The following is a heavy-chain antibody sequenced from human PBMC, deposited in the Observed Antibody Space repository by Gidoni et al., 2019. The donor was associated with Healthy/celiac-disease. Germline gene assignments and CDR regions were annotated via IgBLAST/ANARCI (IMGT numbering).Heavy chain of an antibody. J-gene: IGHJ3*02. CDR3: ARGGVPGVAFDI. CDR2: IYYSGST. V-gene: IGHV4-31*03. D-gene: IGHD7-27*01. Sequence: QVQLQESGPGLVQPSQTLYLPCTVSGSSNSSCGYYWISIRQHPGKGLEWIGYIYYSGSTYYHPSLKGRVTISVDTSKNQFSLKLSSVTAADTAVYYCARGGVPGVAFDIWGQGTMVTVSS. CDR1: GSSNSSCGYY.